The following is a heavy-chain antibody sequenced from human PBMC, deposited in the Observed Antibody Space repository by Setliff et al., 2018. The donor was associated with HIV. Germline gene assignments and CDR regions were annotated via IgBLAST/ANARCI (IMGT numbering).Heavy chain of an antibody. V-gene: IGHV4-34*01. D-gene: IGHD3-3*01. CDR1: GGSLSDYY. CDR2: IHSSGNT. Sequence: PSETLSLTCAVYGGSLSDYYWSWIRQPPAKGLEWLGEIHSSGNTNYSPSLKGRVTISVDAPKNQYSLNLKSVTAADTAVYYCARVREGFLPYDAFEIWGQGTMVTVS. J-gene: IGHJ3*02. CDR3: ARVREGFLPYDAFEI.